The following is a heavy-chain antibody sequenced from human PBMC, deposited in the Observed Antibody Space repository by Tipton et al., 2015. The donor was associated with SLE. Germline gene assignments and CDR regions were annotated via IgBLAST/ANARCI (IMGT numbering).Heavy chain of an antibody. Sequence: SLRLSCAASGFTFSSYAMSWVRQAPGKGLEWVSVIYSGGSTYYADSVKGRFTFSRDDSKNTLYLQMNSLRAEDTAVYYCAKDGAGTYFQHWGQDTLVTVSS. CDR1: GFTFSSYA. D-gene: IGHD6-13*01. J-gene: IGHJ1*01. CDR3: AKDGAGTYFQH. V-gene: IGHV3-23*03. CDR2: IYSGGST.